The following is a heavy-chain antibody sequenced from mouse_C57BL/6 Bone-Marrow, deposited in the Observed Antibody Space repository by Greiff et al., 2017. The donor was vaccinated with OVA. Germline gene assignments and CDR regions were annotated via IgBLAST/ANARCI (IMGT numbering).Heavy chain of an antibody. CDR3: ASALWSPFDY. CDR2: IHPNSGST. J-gene: IGHJ2*01. V-gene: IGHV1-64*01. D-gene: IGHD1-1*02. CDR1: GYTFTCYW. Sequence: QVQLQQPGAELVKPGASVKLSCKAFGYTFTCYWMHWVKQRPGQGLEWIGMIHPNSGSTNYNEKFKSKATLTVDKSSSTAYMQLSSLTSEDSAVYYCASALWSPFDYWGQGTTLTVSS.